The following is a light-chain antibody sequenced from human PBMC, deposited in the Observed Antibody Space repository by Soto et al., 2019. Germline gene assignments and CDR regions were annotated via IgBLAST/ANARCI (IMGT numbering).Light chain of an antibody. Sequence: ILMTQSPATLSVSPGERATLSCRASQSVGDNSAWYQQKPGQAPRLLIYGASTRATGIPARFSGSGSETDFTLTISSLQPEDFATYSCQQSYSTTWTFGQGTKVDIK. CDR2: GAS. CDR3: QQSYSTTWT. V-gene: IGKV3-15*01. J-gene: IGKJ1*01. CDR1: QSVGDN.